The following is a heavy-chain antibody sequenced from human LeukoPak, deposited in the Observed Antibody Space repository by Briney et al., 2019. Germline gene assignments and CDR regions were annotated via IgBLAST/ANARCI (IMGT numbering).Heavy chain of an antibody. D-gene: IGHD2-2*01. CDR1: GFTFYTYG. Sequence: GGSLRLSCAASGFTFYTYGMSWVRQAPGKGLEWVANIKQDGSEKYYVDSVKGRFTISRDNAKNSLYLQMNSLRAEDTAVYYCARGVDYFDYWGQGTLVTVSS. J-gene: IGHJ4*02. CDR2: IKQDGSEK. CDR3: ARGVDYFDY. V-gene: IGHV3-7*01.